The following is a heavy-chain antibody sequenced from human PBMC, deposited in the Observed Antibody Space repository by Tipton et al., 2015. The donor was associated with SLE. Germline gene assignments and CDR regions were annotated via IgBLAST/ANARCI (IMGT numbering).Heavy chain of an antibody. CDR2: IYYSGST. V-gene: IGHV4-59*08. J-gene: IGHJ4*02. CDR1: GGSISSYY. Sequence: TLSLTCTVSGGSISSYYWSWIRQPPGEGLEWIGYIYYSGSTNYNPSLKSRVTISVDTSKNQFSLRLSSVAAADTATYYCARGRAQYYDTSGYWTTRDTPPNYWGQGILVTVPS. D-gene: IGHD3-22*01. CDR3: ARGRAQYYDTSGYWTTRDTPPNY.